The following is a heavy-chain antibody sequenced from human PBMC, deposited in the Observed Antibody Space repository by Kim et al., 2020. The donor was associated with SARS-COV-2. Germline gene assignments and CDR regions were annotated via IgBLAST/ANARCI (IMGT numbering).Heavy chain of an antibody. Sequence: SLKSRVTISVDTSKNQFSLKLSSVTAADTAVYYCARGRKLLLSYYYGMDVWGQGTTVTVSS. D-gene: IGHD3-10*01. V-gene: IGHV4-34*01. J-gene: IGHJ6*02. CDR3: ARGRKLLLSYYYGMDV.